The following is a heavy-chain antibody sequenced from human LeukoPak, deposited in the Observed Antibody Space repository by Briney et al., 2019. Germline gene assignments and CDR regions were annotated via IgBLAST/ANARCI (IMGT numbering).Heavy chain of an antibody. J-gene: IGHJ6*02. CDR2: FNNVDKTI. Sequence: PGGSLRLSCAASGFTFSSYSMNWVRQAPGKGPEWVSYFNNVDKTIQYADSVKGRFTISSDNAKNSLYLQMNSLRAEDTAVYYCARGQLEWENYYYGMDVWGQGTTVTVSS. D-gene: IGHD1-1*01. CDR3: ARGQLEWENYYYGMDV. CDR1: GFTFSSYS. V-gene: IGHV3-48*01.